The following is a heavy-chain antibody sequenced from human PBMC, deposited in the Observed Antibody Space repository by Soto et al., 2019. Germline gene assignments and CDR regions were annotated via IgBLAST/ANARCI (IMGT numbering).Heavy chain of an antibody. CDR3: ARDQGSSGYYRHHPSPYYYYGMDV. V-gene: IGHV3-30-3*01. CDR1: GFTFSSYA. D-gene: IGHD3-22*01. J-gene: IGHJ6*02. Sequence: PGGSLRLSCAASGFTFSSYAMHWVRQAPGKGLEWVAVISYDGSNKYYADSVKGRFTISRDNSKNTLYLQMNSMRAEDTAVYYCARDQGSSGYYRHHPSPYYYYGMDVWGQGTTVTVSS. CDR2: ISYDGSNK.